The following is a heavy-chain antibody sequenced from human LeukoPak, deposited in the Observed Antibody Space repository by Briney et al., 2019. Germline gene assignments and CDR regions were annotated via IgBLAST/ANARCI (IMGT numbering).Heavy chain of an antibody. CDR1: GGSISSYY. J-gene: IGHJ1*01. V-gene: IGHV4-59*08. Sequence: SETLSLTCTVSGGSISSYYWSWIRQPPGKGLEWIGYINYSGSTNYNPSLKSRVTISGDTSKNQFSLKLSSVTAADTAVYYCASSPPGTEYFHHWGQGTLVTVSS. CDR2: INYSGST. CDR3: ASSPPGTEYFHH.